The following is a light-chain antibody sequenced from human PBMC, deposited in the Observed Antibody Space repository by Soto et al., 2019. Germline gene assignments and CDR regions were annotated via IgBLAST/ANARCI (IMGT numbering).Light chain of an antibody. CDR2: LNSDGSH. CDR1: SGHSSYT. J-gene: IGLJ3*02. CDR3: QTWASGIQV. V-gene: IGLV4-69*01. Sequence: QPVLTQSPSASASLGASVKLTCTLSSGHSSYTIAWHQQQPEKGPRYLLGLNSDGSHSKGDGIPDRFSGSSSGAERYLTISSLQSEDEADYYCQTWASGIQVFGGGTKVTVL.